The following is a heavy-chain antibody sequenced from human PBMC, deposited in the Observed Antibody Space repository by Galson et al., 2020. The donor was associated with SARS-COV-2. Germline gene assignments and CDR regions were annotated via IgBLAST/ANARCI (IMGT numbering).Heavy chain of an antibody. V-gene: IGHV4-39*01. CDR2: IYYSGST. D-gene: IGHD2-15*01. Sequence: SETLSLTCTVSGGSISSSSYYWGWIRQPPGKGLEWIGSIYYSGSTYYNPSLKSRVTISVDTSKNQFSLTLSSVTAADTAVYYCARQFIYCSCGSCYSGGFDSWGQGTLVTVSS. CDR1: GGSISSSSYY. CDR3: ARQFIYCSCGSCYSGGFDS. J-gene: IGHJ5*01.